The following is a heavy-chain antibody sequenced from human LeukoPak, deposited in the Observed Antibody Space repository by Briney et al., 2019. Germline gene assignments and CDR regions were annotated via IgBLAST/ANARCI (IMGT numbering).Heavy chain of an antibody. Sequence: ASVKVSCKASGYTFTGYYMHWVRQAPGQGLEWMGWINPNSGGTNYAQKLQGRVTMTTDTSTSTAYMELRSLRSDDTAVYYCARSGYCSSTSCYKGAFDIWGQGTMVTVSS. D-gene: IGHD2-2*02. V-gene: IGHV1-2*02. J-gene: IGHJ3*02. CDR1: GYTFTGYY. CDR2: INPNSGGT. CDR3: ARSGYCSSTSCYKGAFDI.